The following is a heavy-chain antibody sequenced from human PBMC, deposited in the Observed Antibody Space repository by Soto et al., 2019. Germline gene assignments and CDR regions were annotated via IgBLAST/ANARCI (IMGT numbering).Heavy chain of an antibody. CDR2: IIPILGIA. V-gene: IGHV1-69*04. D-gene: IGHD3-22*01. J-gene: IGHJ3*02. CDR1: GGTFSSYT. CDR3: ARDRSSGSRDASDI. Sequence: SVKVSCKASGGTFSSYTISWVRQAPGQGLEWMGRIIPILGIANYAQKFQGRVTITADKSTSTAYMELSSLRSEDTAVYYCARDRSSGSRDASDIWGQGPMVTLAS.